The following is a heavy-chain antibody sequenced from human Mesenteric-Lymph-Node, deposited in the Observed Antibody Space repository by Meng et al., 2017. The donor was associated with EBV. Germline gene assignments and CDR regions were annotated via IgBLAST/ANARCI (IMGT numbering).Heavy chain of an antibody. D-gene: IGHD2-2*01. V-gene: IGHV1-46*01. Sequence: QVQLVESGAEVKKPGASVKVSCQASGYTFTKYFMHWVRQAPGQGLEWMGIIDRSGGRTTYAQKFQGRVTLTRDTSTSTVYMELSSLRSEDTAVYYCARYEMIRQSTRFDPWGQGTLVTVSS. J-gene: IGHJ5*02. CDR2: IDRSGGRT. CDR3: ARYEMIRQSTRFDP. CDR1: GYTFTKYF.